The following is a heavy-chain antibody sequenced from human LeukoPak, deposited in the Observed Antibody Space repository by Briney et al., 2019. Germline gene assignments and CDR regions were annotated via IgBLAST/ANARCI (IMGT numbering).Heavy chain of an antibody. Sequence: GGSLRLSCAASGFTFSSYSMNWVRQAPGKGPEWVSSISSSSSYIYYADSVKGRFTISRDNAKNSLYLQMNSLRAEDTAVYYCARAWFGESFDYWGQGTLVTVSS. CDR2: ISSSSSYI. CDR3: ARAWFGESFDY. J-gene: IGHJ4*02. D-gene: IGHD3-10*01. CDR1: GFTFSSYS. V-gene: IGHV3-21*01.